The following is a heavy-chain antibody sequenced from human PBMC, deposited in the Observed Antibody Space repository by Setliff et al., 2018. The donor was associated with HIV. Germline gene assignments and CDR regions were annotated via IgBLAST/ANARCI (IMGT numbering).Heavy chain of an antibody. CDR1: GGSITSTSYY. Sequence: KPSETLSLTCTVSGGSITSTSYYWTWIRQPPGKGLEWIGSIYFTGSSDNNPSLKSRVTISVDTSKNQFSLKLSSVTAADTTVYYCARHSGPGGYYSPFDYWGPGTLVTVSS. D-gene: IGHD3-22*01. CDR3: ARHSGPGGYYSPFDY. J-gene: IGHJ4*02. V-gene: IGHV4-39*01. CDR2: IYFTGSS.